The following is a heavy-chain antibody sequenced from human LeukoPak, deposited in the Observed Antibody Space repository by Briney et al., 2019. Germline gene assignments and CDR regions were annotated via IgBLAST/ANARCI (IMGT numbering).Heavy chain of an antibody. CDR3: SRFPQKDNPPIFGVITEDY. V-gene: IGHV3-21*01. Sequence: GGSLRLSCAASGFTFSTYSMNWVRQAPGKGLEWVSSISSSSTYIYYADSVKGRFTISRDNAKNSLYLQMNSLRAEDTAVYYCSRFPQKDNPPIFGVITEDYWGQATLLTVSS. D-gene: IGHD3-3*01. CDR2: ISSSSTYI. CDR1: GFTFSTYS. J-gene: IGHJ4*02.